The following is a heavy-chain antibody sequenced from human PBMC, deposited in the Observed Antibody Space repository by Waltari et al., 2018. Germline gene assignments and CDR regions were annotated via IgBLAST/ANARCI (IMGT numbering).Heavy chain of an antibody. CDR3: ARDISIAARQNYGMDV. Sequence: QVQLQESGPGLAKPSATLSLTCTVPGGSISSSYWSWIRQPPGKGLEWIGYIYYSGSTNYNPSLKSRVTISVDTSKNQFSLKLSSVTAADTAVYYCARDISIAARQNYGMDVWGQGTTVTVSS. CDR2: IYYSGST. V-gene: IGHV4-59*01. CDR1: GGSISSSY. D-gene: IGHD6-6*01. J-gene: IGHJ6*02.